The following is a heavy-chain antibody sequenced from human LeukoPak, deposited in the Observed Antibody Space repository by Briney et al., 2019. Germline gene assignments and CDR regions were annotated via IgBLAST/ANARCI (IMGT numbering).Heavy chain of an antibody. CDR3: ARHDGFVRDILTGSVDY. V-gene: IGHV4-39*01. CDR2: IYYSGST. CDR1: GGSISSSSYY. Sequence: NPSETLSLTCTVSGGSISSSSYYWGWIRQPPGKGLEWIGSIYYSGSTYYNPSLKSRVTISVDTSKNQFSLKLSSVTAADTAVYYCARHDGFVRDILTGSVDYWGQGTLVTVSS. J-gene: IGHJ4*02. D-gene: IGHD3-9*01.